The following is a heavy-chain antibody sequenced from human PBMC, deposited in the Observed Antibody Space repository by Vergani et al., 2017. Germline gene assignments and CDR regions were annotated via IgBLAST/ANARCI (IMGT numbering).Heavy chain of an antibody. J-gene: IGHJ4*02. D-gene: IGHD2-8*01. CDR2: ISGSSSYV. V-gene: IGHV3-21*02. CDR3: ARGLWDCTHIRCSPPSY. CDR1: GFSFSSYS. Sequence: EVQLVESGGGLVKPGGSLRLSCAASGFSFSSYSMNWVRQAPGKGLEWVVSISGSSSYVFYRDSVEGRFTITRDNAKKSVYLQMNSLRAEDTAMYFCARGLWDCTHIRCSPPSYWGQGTQVTVSS.